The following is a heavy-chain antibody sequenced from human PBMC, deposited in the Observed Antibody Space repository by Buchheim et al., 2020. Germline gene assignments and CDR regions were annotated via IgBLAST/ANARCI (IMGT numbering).Heavy chain of an antibody. Sequence: EVQLVESGGGLVKPGGSLKLSCAASGFTFSTYSMNWVRQAPGKGLEWVSSINSGSTYTPYADSVKGRFTVSRDNAKNSLLLQMNSLRAEDTAVYYCARHMSTSSVVRFFDLWGQGTL. CDR2: INSGSTYT. CDR1: GFTFSTYS. J-gene: IGHJ5*02. CDR3: ARHMSTSSVVRFFDL. D-gene: IGHD3-16*01. V-gene: IGHV3-21*02.